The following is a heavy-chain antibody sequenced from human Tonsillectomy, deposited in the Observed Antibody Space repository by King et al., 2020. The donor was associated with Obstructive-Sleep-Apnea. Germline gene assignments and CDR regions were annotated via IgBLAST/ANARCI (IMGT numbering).Heavy chain of an antibody. Sequence: VQLVESGGGVVQPGRSLRLSCAASGFTFSSYGMHWVRQAPGKGLEWVAVIWYDGSNKYYADSVKGRFTISRDNSKNTLYLQMNSLRAEDTAVYYCARVFRERYCSSTSCYEGDAFDIWGQGTMVTVSS. CDR2: IWYDGSNK. J-gene: IGHJ3*02. D-gene: IGHD2-2*01. CDR3: ARVFRERYCSSTSCYEGDAFDI. V-gene: IGHV3-33*01. CDR1: GFTFSSYG.